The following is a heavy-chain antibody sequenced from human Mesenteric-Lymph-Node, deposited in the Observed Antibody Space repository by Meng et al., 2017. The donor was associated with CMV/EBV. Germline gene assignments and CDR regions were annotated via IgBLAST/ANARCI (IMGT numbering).Heavy chain of an antibody. CDR3: ARLLAAGGQSYFDH. CDR2: IYCGDSDT. CDR1: GYSFGNYW. J-gene: IGHJ4*02. Sequence: GESLKISCKGSGYSFGNYWIAWVRQMAGKGLEWMGIIYCGDSDTRYSPSFQGQVTISADKSISTAYVQWSNLKASDTAIYYCARLLAAGGQSYFDHWGQGTLVTVSS. D-gene: IGHD6-13*01. V-gene: IGHV5-51*01.